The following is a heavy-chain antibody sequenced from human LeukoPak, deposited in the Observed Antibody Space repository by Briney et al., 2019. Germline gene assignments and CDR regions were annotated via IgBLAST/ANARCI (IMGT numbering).Heavy chain of an antibody. CDR1: GGSISTYY. Sequence: SETLSLTCSVSGGSISTYYWSWIRQPPGKGLEWIGYNYNRGTTNYNPSLKSRVSIFLSRSNNQFSLLLTSVTAADNAVYYCARERASAGPHFEHWGRGILVTVSS. CDR3: ARERASAGPHFEH. CDR2: NYNRGTT. V-gene: IGHV4-4*08. D-gene: IGHD6-13*01. J-gene: IGHJ4*02.